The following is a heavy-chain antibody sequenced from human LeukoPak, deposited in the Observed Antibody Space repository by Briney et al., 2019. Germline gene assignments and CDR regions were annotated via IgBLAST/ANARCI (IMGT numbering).Heavy chain of an antibody. J-gene: IGHJ6*03. CDR2: ISYSGNT. CDR1: GGSIRSSSYY. D-gene: IGHD3-10*01. CDR3: ARVTGSYYYYYYMDV. V-gene: IGHV4-39*07. Sequence: SETLSLTCTVSGGSIRSSSYYWGWVRQPPGKGLEWIGSISYSGNTYYNPSLKSRVTISVDTSKNQLSLKLSSVTAADTAVYYCARVTGSYYYYYYMDVWGKGTTVTVSS.